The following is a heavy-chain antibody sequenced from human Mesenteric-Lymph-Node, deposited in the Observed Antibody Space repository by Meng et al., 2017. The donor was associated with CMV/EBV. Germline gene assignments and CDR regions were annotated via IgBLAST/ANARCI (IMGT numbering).Heavy chain of an antibody. CDR2: TYYRSKWYN. CDR3: ARDGERMDV. V-gene: IGHV6-1*01. D-gene: IGHD3-3*01. CDR1: GDSVSSNSAA. J-gene: IGHJ6*02. Sequence: SCAISGDSVSSNSAAWTWSRQSPSRGLEWLGRTYYRSKWYNDYAVSVKSRITINPDTSKNQFSLQLNSVTPEDTAVYYCARDGERMDVWGQGTTVTVSS.